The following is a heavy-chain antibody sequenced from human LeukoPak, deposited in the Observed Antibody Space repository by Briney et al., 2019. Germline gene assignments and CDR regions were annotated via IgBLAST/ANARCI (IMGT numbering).Heavy chain of an antibody. CDR1: GYTFTGYY. CDR3: ARAPSPDSNFDY. D-gene: IGHD1-14*01. CDR2: INPNSGGT. Sequence: ASVKVSCKASGYTFTGYYMHWVRQAPGQGLEWMGWINPNSGGTNYAQKFQGRVTMTRDTSTSTVYMELSSLRSEDTAVYYCARAPSPDSNFDYWGQGTLVTVSS. J-gene: IGHJ4*02. V-gene: IGHV1-2*02.